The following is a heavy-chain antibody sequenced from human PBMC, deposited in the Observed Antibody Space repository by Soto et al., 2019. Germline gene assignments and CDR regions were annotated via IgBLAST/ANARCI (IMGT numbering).Heavy chain of an antibody. CDR1: GGPINTSY. CDR3: AREGSYSAYNFAHGIQLWSFDF. Sequence: SESLSLACTVSGGPINTSYWSWVRQTAGNVLEWIGRIFSSGSTSFNPSLESRAAMSVDTSKNHFYLNLSSVTAADMAVYYCAREGSYSAYNFAHGIQLWSFDFWGQGALVTVSS. J-gene: IGHJ4*02. V-gene: IGHV4-4*07. CDR2: IFSSGST. D-gene: IGHD5-12*01.